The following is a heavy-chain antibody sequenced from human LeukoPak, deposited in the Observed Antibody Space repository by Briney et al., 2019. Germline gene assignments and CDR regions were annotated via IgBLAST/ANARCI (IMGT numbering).Heavy chain of an antibody. J-gene: IGHJ4*02. CDR3: ALRTQGYCSGGSCYELDY. Sequence: GASVKVSCKASGGTFSSYAISWVRQAPGQGLEWMGWISAYNGNTNYAQKLQGRVTMTTDTSTSTAYMELRSLRSDDTAVYYCALRTQGYCSGGSCYELDYWGQGTLVTVSS. CDR2: ISAYNGNT. V-gene: IGHV1-18*01. D-gene: IGHD2-15*01. CDR1: GGTFSSYA.